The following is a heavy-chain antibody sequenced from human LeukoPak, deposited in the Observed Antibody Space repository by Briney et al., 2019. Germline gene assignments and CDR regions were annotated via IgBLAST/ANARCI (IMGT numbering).Heavy chain of an antibody. J-gene: IGHJ4*02. Sequence: GGSLRLSCAASGFTFSRYSMNWVRQAPGKGLEWVSSISGSSSYKYYADSVKGRFTISRDNAKNSLYLQMNSLRAEDTAVYYCARDPRWESYGDYGYWGQGTLVTVSS. V-gene: IGHV3-21*01. D-gene: IGHD4-17*01. CDR3: ARDPRWESYGDYGY. CDR1: GFTFSRYS. CDR2: ISGSSSYK.